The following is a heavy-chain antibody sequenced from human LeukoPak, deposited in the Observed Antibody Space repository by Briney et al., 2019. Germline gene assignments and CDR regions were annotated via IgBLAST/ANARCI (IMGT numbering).Heavy chain of an antibody. J-gene: IGHJ6*03. V-gene: IGHV3-30*02. Sequence: GGSLRLSCTASGFTFKSYAMHWVRQAPGKGLEWVAFIQYDGSSKYYGDSLKGRFTISRDNSQNTLYLQMNSLRAEDTAVYYFAKRDQSGSGSVNYYRVVWAKGTRVTVS. CDR2: IQYDGSSK. CDR1: GFTFKSYA. D-gene: IGHD3-10*01. CDR3: AKRDQSGSGSVNYYRVV.